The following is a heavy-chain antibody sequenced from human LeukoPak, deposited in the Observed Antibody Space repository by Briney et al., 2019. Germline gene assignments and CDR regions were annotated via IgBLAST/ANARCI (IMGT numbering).Heavy chain of an antibody. J-gene: IGHJ4*02. CDR1: GGSISSGSYY. V-gene: IGHV4-61*02. CDR3: ARAGVGATDFDY. Sequence: SETLSLTCTVSGGSISSGSYYWSWIRQPAGKGLEWIGRIYTSGSTNYNPSLKSRVTISVDTSKNQFSLKLSSVTAADTAVYYCARAGVGATDFDYWGQGTLVTVSS. D-gene: IGHD1-26*01. CDR2: IYTSGST.